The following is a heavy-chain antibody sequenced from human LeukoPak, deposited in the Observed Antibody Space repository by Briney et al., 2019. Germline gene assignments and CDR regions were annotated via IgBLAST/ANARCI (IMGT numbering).Heavy chain of an antibody. Sequence: GGSLRLSCAASGFTFSDYYMSWIRQAPGKGLEWVSYISSSGSTIYYADSVKGRFTISRDNAKNSLYLQMNSLRAEDTAVYYCAKDAAVAGRYYFDYWGQGTLVTVSS. CDR2: ISSSGSTI. CDR3: AKDAAVAGRYYFDY. CDR1: GFTFSDYY. V-gene: IGHV3-11*01. D-gene: IGHD6-19*01. J-gene: IGHJ4*02.